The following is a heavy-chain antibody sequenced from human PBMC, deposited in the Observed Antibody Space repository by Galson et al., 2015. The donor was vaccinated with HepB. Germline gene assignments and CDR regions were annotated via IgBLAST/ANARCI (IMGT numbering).Heavy chain of an antibody. Sequence: SLRLSCAASGFTFSSYSMNWVRQAPGKGLEWVSSISSSSSYIYYADSVKGRFTISRDNAKNSLYLQMNSLRAEDTAVYYCARVESGWELLADDYWGQGTLVTVSS. CDR1: GFTFSSYS. V-gene: IGHV3-21*01. J-gene: IGHJ4*02. CDR3: ARVESGWELLADDY. D-gene: IGHD1-26*01. CDR2: ISSSSSYI.